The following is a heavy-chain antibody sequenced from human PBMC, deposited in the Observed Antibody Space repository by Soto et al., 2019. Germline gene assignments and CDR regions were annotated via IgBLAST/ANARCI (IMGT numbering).Heavy chain of an antibody. Sequence: EVQLVESGGGLVQPGGSLRLSCAASGFTFSSYWMHWVRQAPGKGLVWVSRINSDGSSTSYADSVKGRFTISRDNAKNTLHLQMNSLRAEDTAVYYCAREEVRLTWYFDLWGRGTLVTVSS. J-gene: IGHJ2*01. D-gene: IGHD2-21*01. CDR3: AREEVRLTWYFDL. V-gene: IGHV3-74*01. CDR2: INSDGSST. CDR1: GFTFSSYW.